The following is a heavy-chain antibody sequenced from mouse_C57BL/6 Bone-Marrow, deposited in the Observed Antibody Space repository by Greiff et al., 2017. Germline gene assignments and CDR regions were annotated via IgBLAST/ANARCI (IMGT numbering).Heavy chain of an antibody. J-gene: IGHJ2*01. V-gene: IGHV1-81*01. Sequence: QVQLQPSGAELARPGASVKLSCKASGYTFTSYGISWVKQRTGQGLEWIGEIYPRSGNTYYNEKFKGKATLTADKSSSTAYMELRSLTSEDSAVYFCARNREGYITTVVADYWGQGTTLTVSS. CDR3: ARNREGYITTVVADY. CDR1: GYTFTSYG. D-gene: IGHD1-1*01. CDR2: IYPRSGNT.